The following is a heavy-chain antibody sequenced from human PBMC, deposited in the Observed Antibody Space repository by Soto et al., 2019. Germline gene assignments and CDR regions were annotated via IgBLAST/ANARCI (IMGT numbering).Heavy chain of an antibody. CDR1: GGSISSGGYY. D-gene: IGHD3-10*01. J-gene: IGHJ4*02. Sequence: PSETLSLTCTVSGGSISSGGYYCNWIRQHPGKGLEWIGYIYYSGSTNYNPSLKSRVTISVDTSKNQFSLKLNSMTAADTAVYYCARHNYGSGSTYFDYWGQGTLVTVSS. CDR2: IYYSGST. V-gene: IGHV4-61*08. CDR3: ARHNYGSGSTYFDY.